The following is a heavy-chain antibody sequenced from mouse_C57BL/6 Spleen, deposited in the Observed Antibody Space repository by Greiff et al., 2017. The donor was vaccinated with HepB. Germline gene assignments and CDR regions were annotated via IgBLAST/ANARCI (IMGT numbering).Heavy chain of an antibody. J-gene: IGHJ1*03. V-gene: IGHV1-69*01. Sequence: QVQLQQPGAELVMPGASVKLSCKASGYTFTSYWMHWVKQRPGQGLEWIGEIDPSDSYTNYNQKFKGKSTLTVDKSSSTAYMQLSSLTSEDSAVYYCARWYDGSSYDWYFDVWGTGTTVTVSS. CDR2: IDPSDSYT. D-gene: IGHD1-1*01. CDR1: GYTFTSYW. CDR3: ARWYDGSSYDWYFDV.